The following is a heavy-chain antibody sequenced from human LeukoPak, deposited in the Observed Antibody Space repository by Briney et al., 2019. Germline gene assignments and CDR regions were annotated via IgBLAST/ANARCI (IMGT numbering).Heavy chain of an antibody. CDR3: ARDGYSLGPGDWYFDL. J-gene: IGHJ2*01. Sequence: GSLRLSCAASGFTFSSYSMHWVRQAPGKGLEWVAVISYDGSNKYYADSVKGRFTISRDNSKNTDLQMDSLRTEDTAVYYCARDGYSLGPGDWYFDLWGRGTLVTVSS. CDR1: GFTFSSYS. D-gene: IGHD5-18*01. V-gene: IGHV3-30-3*01. CDR2: ISYDGSNK.